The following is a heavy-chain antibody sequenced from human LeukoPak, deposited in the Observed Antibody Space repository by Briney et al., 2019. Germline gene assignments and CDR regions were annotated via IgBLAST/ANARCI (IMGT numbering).Heavy chain of an antibody. V-gene: IGHV1-69*05. CDR3: AGPERDAFDI. CDR1: GGTFSSYA. CDR2: IIPIFGTA. D-gene: IGHD1-14*01. Sequence: SVTVSCTASGGTFSSYAISWVRQAPGQGLEWMGGIIPIFGTANYAQKFQGRVTITTDESTSTAYMELSSLRSEDTAVYYCAGPERDAFDIWGQGTMVTVSS. J-gene: IGHJ3*02.